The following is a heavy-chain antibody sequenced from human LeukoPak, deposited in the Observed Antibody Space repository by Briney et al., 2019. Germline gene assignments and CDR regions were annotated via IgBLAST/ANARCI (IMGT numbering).Heavy chain of an antibody. CDR3: TRGYDSSGYYQPDDAFDI. D-gene: IGHD3-22*01. J-gene: IGHJ3*02. CDR2: IYYSGST. V-gene: IGHV4-30-4*01. Sequence: SETLSLTCTVSGGYISSGDYYWSWIRQPPGKGLEWIGYIYYSGSTYYNPSLKSRVTISVDTSKNQFSLKLSSVTAADTAVYYCTRGYDSSGYYQPDDAFDIWGRGTMVTVSS. CDR1: GGYISSGDYY.